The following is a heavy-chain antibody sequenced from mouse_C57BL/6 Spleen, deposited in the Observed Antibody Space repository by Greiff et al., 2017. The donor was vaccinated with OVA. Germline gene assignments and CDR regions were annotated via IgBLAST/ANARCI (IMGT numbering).Heavy chain of an antibody. Sequence: EVQLQQSGPELVKPGASEKISCKASGYSFTGYYMNWVKQSPEKSLEWIGEINPSTGGTTYNQKFKAKATLTVDKSSSTAYMQLKSLTSEDSAVYYCAREGEYNYEGLDYWGQGTTLTVSS. CDR2: INPSTGGT. J-gene: IGHJ2*01. CDR3: AREGEYNYEGLDY. D-gene: IGHD2-4*01. CDR1: GYSFTGYY. V-gene: IGHV1-42*01.